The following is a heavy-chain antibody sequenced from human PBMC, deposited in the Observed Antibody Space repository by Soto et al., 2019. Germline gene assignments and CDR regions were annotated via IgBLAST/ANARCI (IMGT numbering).Heavy chain of an antibody. Sequence: ASVKLSCKASGYTFTSCGIGWVRQGPGRGLEWMGWISGYNGDTAYAQKFQGRVTLTSETSTNTAYMGLRGLTSDDTAVYYCARDLVPWGQGTLVTVSS. V-gene: IGHV1-18*01. J-gene: IGHJ5*02. CDR2: ISGYNGDT. CDR1: GYTFTSCG. CDR3: ARDLVP. D-gene: IGHD3-16*02.